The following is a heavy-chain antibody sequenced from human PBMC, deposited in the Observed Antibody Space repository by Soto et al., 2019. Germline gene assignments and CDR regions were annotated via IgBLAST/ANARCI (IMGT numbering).Heavy chain of an antibody. V-gene: IGHV3-30*18. D-gene: IGHD2-2*01. Sequence: GGSLRLSCAASGFTFSSYGMHWVRQAPGKGLEWVAVISYDGSNKYYADSVKGRFTISRDNSKNTLYLQMNSLRAEDTAVYYCAKPPDCSSTSCSYFDYWGQGTLVAVSS. CDR1: GFTFSSYG. J-gene: IGHJ4*02. CDR3: AKPPDCSSTSCSYFDY. CDR2: ISYDGSNK.